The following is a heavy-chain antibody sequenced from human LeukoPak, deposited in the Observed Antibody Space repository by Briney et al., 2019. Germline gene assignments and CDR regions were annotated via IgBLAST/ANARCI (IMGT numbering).Heavy chain of an antibody. J-gene: IGHJ6*03. CDR2: IRYDGSNK. Sequence: GGSLRLSCAASGCTFSRHGIHWVRQAPGKGLEWVAFIRYDGSNKYYADSVKGRFTISRDDSKNTLYLQMNSLRAEDMAVYYCAKGSFYCNGNSCPQYYYYMDVWGKGTTVTVSS. D-gene: IGHD2-2*01. V-gene: IGHV3-30*02. CDR3: AKGSFYCNGNSCPQYYYYMDV. CDR1: GCTFSRHG.